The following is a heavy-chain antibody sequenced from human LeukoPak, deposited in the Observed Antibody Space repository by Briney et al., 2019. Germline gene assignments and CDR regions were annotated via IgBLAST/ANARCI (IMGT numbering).Heavy chain of an antibody. Sequence: PGGSLRLSCAASAFTFSSYWMSWVRQAPGKGLEWVANIKQDGSETYYVDSVKGRFTISRDNSKNTLYLQMNSLRAEDTAVYYCAKARSGGSLLLGYWGQGTLVTVSS. CDR1: AFTFSSYW. V-gene: IGHV3-7*03. J-gene: IGHJ4*02. CDR3: AKARSGGSLLLGY. CDR2: IKQDGSET. D-gene: IGHD2-15*01.